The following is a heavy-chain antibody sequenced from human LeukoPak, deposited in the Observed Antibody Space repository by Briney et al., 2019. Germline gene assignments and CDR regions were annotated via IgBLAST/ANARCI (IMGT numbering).Heavy chain of an antibody. CDR3: AKAPEYDFWSGYHLNYYYGMDV. D-gene: IGHD3-3*01. CDR1: GFTFSSYG. V-gene: IGHV3-30*18. J-gene: IGHJ6*04. CDR2: ISYDGSNK. Sequence: GGSLRLSCAASGFTFSSYGMHWVRQAPGKGLEWVAVISYDGSNKYYADSVKGRFTISRDNSKKTLYLQMNSLRAEDTAVYYCAKAPEYDFWSGYHLNYYYGMDVWGKGTTVTVSS.